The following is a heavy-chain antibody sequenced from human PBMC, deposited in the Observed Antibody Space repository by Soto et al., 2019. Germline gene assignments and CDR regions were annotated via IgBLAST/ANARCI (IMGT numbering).Heavy chain of an antibody. CDR1: GYTFTKYD. J-gene: IGHJ6*02. V-gene: IGHV1-8*01. Sequence: QEQLEQSGAEVKKPGASVKVSCKASGYTFTKYDFNWVRQATGQGLEWMGWVNPISGNTETAQNFQGRVSLTMNTSTSTAFMELSSLRSGDTAVYYCATSRINMIWGVCYYGLDVWGHGTTLTVSS. CDR3: ATSRINMIWGVCYYGLDV. D-gene: IGHD3-10*01. CDR2: VNPISGNT.